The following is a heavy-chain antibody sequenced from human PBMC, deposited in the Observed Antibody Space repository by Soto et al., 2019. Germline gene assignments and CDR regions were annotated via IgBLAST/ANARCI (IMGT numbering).Heavy chain of an antibody. D-gene: IGHD3-22*01. CDR3: ARDRYHYYDSSGYNGSRYYYGMDV. Sequence: ASVKVSCKASGGTFSSYAISWVRQAPGQGLEWMGGIIPIFGTANYAQKFQGRVTITADKSTSTAYMELSSLRSEDTAVYYCARDRYHYYDSSGYNGSRYYYGMDVWGQGTRVTVSS. J-gene: IGHJ6*02. CDR1: GGTFSSYA. V-gene: IGHV1-69*06. CDR2: IIPIFGTA.